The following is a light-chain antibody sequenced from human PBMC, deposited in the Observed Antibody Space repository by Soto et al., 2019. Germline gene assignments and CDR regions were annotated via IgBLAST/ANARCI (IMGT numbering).Light chain of an antibody. CDR3: SSYTSSSTLV. CDR2: DVS. Sequence: QSALTQPASVSGSPGQSITISCTGTSSDVGDYNYVSWYQQHPGKAPKLMIYDVSNRPSGVSNRFSGSKSGNTASLTISGLQAEDEADYYCSSYTSSSTLVFGGGTQPTVL. V-gene: IGLV2-14*01. J-gene: IGLJ2*01. CDR1: SSDVGDYNY.